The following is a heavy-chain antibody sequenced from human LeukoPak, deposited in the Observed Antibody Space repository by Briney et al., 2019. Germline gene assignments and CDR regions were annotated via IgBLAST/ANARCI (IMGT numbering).Heavy chain of an antibody. J-gene: IGHJ4*02. CDR2: IIPIFGTA. Sequence: SVKVSCKASGGTFSSYAISWVRQAPGQGLEWMGGIIPIFGTANYAQKFQGRVTITADESTSTAYMELSSLRSEDTAVYYCASFRKDIVAAGVYFDYWGQGTLVTVSS. CDR1: GGTFSSYA. D-gene: IGHD6-13*01. V-gene: IGHV1-69*01. CDR3: ASFRKDIVAAGVYFDY.